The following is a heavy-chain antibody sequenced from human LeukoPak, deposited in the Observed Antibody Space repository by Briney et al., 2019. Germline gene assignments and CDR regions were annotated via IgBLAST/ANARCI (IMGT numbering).Heavy chain of an antibody. CDR3: ARQPFIAAAGGIDY. V-gene: IGHV4-30-2*01. D-gene: IGHD6-13*01. Sequence: PSQTLSLTCTVSGGSISSGGYYWSWIRQPPGKGLEWIGYIYHSGSTYYNPPLKSRVTISVDRSKNQFSLKLSSVTAADTAVYYCARQPFIAAAGGIDYWGQGTLVTVSS. CDR1: GGSISSGGYY. J-gene: IGHJ4*02. CDR2: IYHSGST.